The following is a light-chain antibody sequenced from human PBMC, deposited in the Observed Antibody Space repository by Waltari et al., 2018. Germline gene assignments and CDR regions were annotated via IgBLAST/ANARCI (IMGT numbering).Light chain of an antibody. CDR2: AAS. CDR3: QQNYDTPWT. Sequence: RVTIACRASQGISTSLNWYQQKEGKAPKALIFAASNLQSGVPSRFSGSGSGTDFTLTISNLQPEDFATYFCQQNYDTPWTFGQGTKVEIE. CDR1: QGISTS. V-gene: IGKV1-39*01. J-gene: IGKJ1*01.